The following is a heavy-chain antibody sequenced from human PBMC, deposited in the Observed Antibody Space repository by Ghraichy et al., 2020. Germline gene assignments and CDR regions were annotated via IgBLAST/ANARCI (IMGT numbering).Heavy chain of an antibody. Sequence: LSLTCAASGFTFSSYWMHWVRQAPGKGLVWVSRINSYGSSTIYADSVKGRFTISRDNAKNTLYLQMNSLRAEDTAVYYCAREYCSGGRCYFGTGGSHFDYWGQGTLVTVSS. CDR3: AREYCSGGRCYFGTGGSHFDY. D-gene: IGHD2-15*01. V-gene: IGHV3-74*01. CDR2: INSYGSST. J-gene: IGHJ4*02. CDR1: GFTFSSYW.